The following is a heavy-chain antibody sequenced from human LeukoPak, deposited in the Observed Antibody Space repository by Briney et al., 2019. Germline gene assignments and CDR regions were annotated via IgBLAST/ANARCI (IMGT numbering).Heavy chain of an antibody. Sequence: GGSLRLSCAASGFTFTNYWMSWVRQAPGKGLEWVAMIREDGGDIYYVDSVKGRFTISRDNAKNSLYLQMNSLRAEDTAVYYCVKDPGKGSPQTHQFFETRGQGPLVTVSS. CDR3: VKDPGKGSPQTHQFFET. J-gene: IGHJ1*01. D-gene: IGHD1-26*01. V-gene: IGHV3-7*01. CDR1: GFTFTNYW. CDR2: IREDGGDI.